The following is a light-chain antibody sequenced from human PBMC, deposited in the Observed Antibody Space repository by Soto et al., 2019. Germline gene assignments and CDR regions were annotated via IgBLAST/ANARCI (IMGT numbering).Light chain of an antibody. CDR1: QSISSY. J-gene: IGKJ1*01. V-gene: IGKV1-39*01. CDR2: AAS. CDR3: QQSYSTLRT. Sequence: DIQMTQSPSSLSASVGDRVTITCLASQSISSYLNWIQQKPGRAPNLLIYAASTLQSGVPSRFSGSGSGTDFTLTISSLQPEDFATYYCQQSYSTLRTFGQGTKVDIK.